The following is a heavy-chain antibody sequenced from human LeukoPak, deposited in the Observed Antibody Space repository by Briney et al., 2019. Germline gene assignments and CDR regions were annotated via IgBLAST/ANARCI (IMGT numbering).Heavy chain of an antibody. V-gene: IGHV3-30*04. CDR3: ARDLGLTGNYGGHGMDV. J-gene: IGHJ6*02. CDR1: GITFSNYA. CDR2: ISNDGRSK. Sequence: GGSLRLSCAASGITFSNYAMHWVRQAPGKGLEWVAVISNDGRSKHYSDSVKGRVTISRDNSKSTQYLQMSRLTTEDTAVYYCARDLGLTGNYGGHGMDVWGQGTTVTVSS. D-gene: IGHD3-9*01.